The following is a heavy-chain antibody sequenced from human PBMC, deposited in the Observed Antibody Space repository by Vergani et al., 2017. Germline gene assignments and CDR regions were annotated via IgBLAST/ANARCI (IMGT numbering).Heavy chain of an antibody. Sequence: QVQLQQWGAGLLKPSETLSLTCAVYGGSFSGYYWSWIRQPPGKGLEWIGEINHSGSTNYNPSLKSRVTISVDTSKNQFSLKLSSVTAADTAVYYCASTRNVYCSSTSCYIFNWFDPWGQGTLVTVSS. J-gene: IGHJ5*02. CDR1: GGSFSGYY. V-gene: IGHV4-34*01. CDR3: ASTRNVYCSSTSCYIFNWFDP. CDR2: INHSGST. D-gene: IGHD2-2*02.